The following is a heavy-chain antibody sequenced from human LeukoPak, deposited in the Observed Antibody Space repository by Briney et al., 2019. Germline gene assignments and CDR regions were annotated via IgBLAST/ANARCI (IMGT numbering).Heavy chain of an antibody. CDR3: ARDSIAVAGTIDY. D-gene: IGHD6-19*01. Sequence: PGGSLRLSCAASGFTFSSYGMHWVRQAPGKGLEWVAFIRYDGSNKYYADSVKGRFTISRDNSKNTLYLQMGSLRAEDMAVYYCARDSIAVAGTIDYWGQGTLVTVSS. J-gene: IGHJ4*02. CDR1: GFTFSSYG. V-gene: IGHV3-30*02. CDR2: IRYDGSNK.